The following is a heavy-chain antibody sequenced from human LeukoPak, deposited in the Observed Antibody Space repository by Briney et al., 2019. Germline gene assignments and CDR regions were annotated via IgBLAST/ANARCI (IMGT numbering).Heavy chain of an antibody. D-gene: IGHD3-3*01. CDR1: GFTFSSYS. CDR3: ALTYYDFWSADDAFDI. J-gene: IGHJ3*02. Sequence: KTGGSLRLSCAASGFTFSSYSMNWVRQAPGKGLEWVSSISSSSSYIYYADSVKGRFTISRDNAKDSLYLQMNSLRAEDTAVYYCALTYYDFWSADDAFDIWGQGTMVTVSS. CDR2: ISSSSSYI. V-gene: IGHV3-21*01.